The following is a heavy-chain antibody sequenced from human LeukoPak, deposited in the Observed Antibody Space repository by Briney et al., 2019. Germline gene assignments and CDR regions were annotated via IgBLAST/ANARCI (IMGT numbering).Heavy chain of an antibody. J-gene: IGHJ6*03. CDR3: ARVVPAAIYYYYYYMDV. CDR2: IYHSGST. D-gene: IGHD2-2*01. CDR1: GGSISSGYY. V-gene: IGHV4-38-2*02. Sequence: SETLSLTCTVSGGSISSGYYWGWIRQPPGKGLEWIGSIYHSGSTYYNPSLKSRVTISVDTSKNQFSLKLSSVTAADTAVYYCARVVPAAIYYYYYYMDVWGKGTTVTISS.